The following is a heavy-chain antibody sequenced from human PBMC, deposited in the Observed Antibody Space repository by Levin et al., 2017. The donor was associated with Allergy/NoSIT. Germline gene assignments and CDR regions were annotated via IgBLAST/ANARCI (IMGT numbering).Heavy chain of an antibody. V-gene: IGHV3-21*01. CDR3: ARDKSPRRIMITFGGVIADAFDI. D-gene: IGHD3-16*02. CDR1: GFTFSSYS. CDR2: ISSSSSYI. Sequence: GESLKISCAASGFTFSSYSMNWVRQAPGKGLEWVSSISSSSSYIYYADSVKGRFTISRDNAKNSLYLQMNSLRAEDTAVYYCARDKSPRRIMITFGGVIADAFDIWGQGTMVTVSS. J-gene: IGHJ3*02.